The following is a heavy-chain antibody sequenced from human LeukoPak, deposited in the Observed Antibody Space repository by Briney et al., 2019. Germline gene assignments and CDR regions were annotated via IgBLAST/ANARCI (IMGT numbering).Heavy chain of an antibody. CDR1: GFTFSSYA. CDR3: AKDLITYYDYVWGSYRHPGHDAFDI. V-gene: IGHV3-23*01. J-gene: IGHJ3*02. D-gene: IGHD3-16*02. Sequence: GGSLRLSCAASGFTFSSYAMSWVRQAPGKGLEWVSAISGSGGSTYYADSVKGRFTISRDNSKNTLYLQMNSLRAEDTAVYYCAKDLITYYDYVWGSYRHPGHDAFDIWGQGTMVTVSS. CDR2: ISGSGGST.